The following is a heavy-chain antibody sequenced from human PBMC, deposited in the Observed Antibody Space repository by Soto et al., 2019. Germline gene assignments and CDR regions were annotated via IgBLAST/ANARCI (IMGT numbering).Heavy chain of an antibody. V-gene: IGHV3-23*01. J-gene: IGHJ6*02. D-gene: IGHD1-26*01. CDR3: AKDGASGSYPPYYYYGMDV. Sequence: ESGGGLVQPGGSLRLSCAASGFTFSSYAMSWVRQAPGKGLEWVSTISGRGGNAYYADSVKGRFTISRDNSKNTLHLQMNSLRADDTAVYYCAKDGASGSYPPYYYYGMDVWGQGTTVTVSS. CDR1: GFTFSSYA. CDR2: ISGRGGNA.